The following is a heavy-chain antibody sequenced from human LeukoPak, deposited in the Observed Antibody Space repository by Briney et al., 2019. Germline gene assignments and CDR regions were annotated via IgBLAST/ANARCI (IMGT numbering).Heavy chain of an antibody. V-gene: IGHV3-9*01. D-gene: IGHD2-15*01. Sequence: GRSLRLFCAASGLTFDDYAMHWVRQAPGKGLEWVTGISWNSGSIVYADFVKGRFTIYRDNAKHSLYLQMNSLRADDSALYYCTKDKGSGGISYGMDGWGQGATGTVS. CDR1: GLTFDDYA. J-gene: IGHJ6*02. CDR2: ISWNSGSI. CDR3: TKDKGSGGISYGMDG.